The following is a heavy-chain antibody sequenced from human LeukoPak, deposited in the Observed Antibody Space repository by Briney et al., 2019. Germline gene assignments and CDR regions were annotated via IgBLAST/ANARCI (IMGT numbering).Heavy chain of an antibody. V-gene: IGHV3-7*01. CDR1: GFTFSSYW. D-gene: IGHD3-3*01. J-gene: IGHJ4*02. Sequence: GGSLRLSCAASGFTFSSYWMSWVRQAPGKGLEWVGNIKQDGSEKYYVDSVKGRFTISRDNAKNSLYLQMNSLRAKDTAVYYCARDSTLRFLEWLAIDYWGQGTLVTVSS. CDR3: ARDSTLRFLEWLAIDY. CDR2: IKQDGSEK.